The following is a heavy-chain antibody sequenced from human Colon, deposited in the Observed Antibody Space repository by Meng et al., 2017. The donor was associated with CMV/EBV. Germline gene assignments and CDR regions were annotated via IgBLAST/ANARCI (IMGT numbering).Heavy chain of an antibody. CDR1: GFSFSNYE. J-gene: IGHJ6*02. D-gene: IGHD3-10*01. CDR2: ISRSGDII. CDR3: ARGSGVYYYGMDV. Sequence: GGSLRLSCAASGFSFSNYEVNWVRQAPGMGLEWVAYISRSGDIIYYAESVKGRFTVSRDNAKNSLYLQMNSLRAEDTAVYYCARGSGVYYYGMDVWGQGTTVTVSS. V-gene: IGHV3-48*03.